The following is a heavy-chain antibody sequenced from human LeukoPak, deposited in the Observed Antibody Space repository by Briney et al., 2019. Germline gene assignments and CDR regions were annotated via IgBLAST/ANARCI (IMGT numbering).Heavy chain of an antibody. CDR3: AKEWGWLQFSYFDY. CDR2: ISYDGSNR. Sequence: GGSLRLSCAASGFTFSSYGMHWVRQAPGKGLEWVVVISYDGSNRYYADSVKGRFTISRDNSKNTLYLQMNSLRAEDTAVYYCAKEWGWLQFSYFDYWGQGTLVTVSS. V-gene: IGHV3-30*18. D-gene: IGHD5-12*01. J-gene: IGHJ4*02. CDR1: GFTFSSYG.